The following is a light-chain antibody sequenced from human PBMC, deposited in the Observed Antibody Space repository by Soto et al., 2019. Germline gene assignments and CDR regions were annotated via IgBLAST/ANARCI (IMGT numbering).Light chain of an antibody. CDR3: AAWDDSLSGYV. CDR1: SSNIGAGYD. Sequence: QSVLTQPPSVSGAPGQRVTISCTGSSSNIGAGYDVHWYQQRPGTGPKLLIFGNINRPSGVPDRFSGSKSGTSASLAITGLQAEDEGDYYCAAWDDSLSGYVFGTGTKVTVL. CDR2: GNI. V-gene: IGLV1-40*01. J-gene: IGLJ1*01.